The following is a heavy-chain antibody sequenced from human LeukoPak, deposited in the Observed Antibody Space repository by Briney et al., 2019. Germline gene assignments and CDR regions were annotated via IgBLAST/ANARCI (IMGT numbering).Heavy chain of an antibody. CDR2: FDPEDGET. Sequence: ASVKVSCKVSGYNLTEISMHWVRQAPGKGLEWMGGFDPEDGETIYAQKFQGRVTMTEDTSTDTAYMELSSLRSEDTAVYYCATRYSYGQTRWFDPWGQGTLVTVSS. D-gene: IGHD5-18*01. CDR1: GYNLTEIS. V-gene: IGHV1-24*01. J-gene: IGHJ5*02. CDR3: ATRYSYGQTRWFDP.